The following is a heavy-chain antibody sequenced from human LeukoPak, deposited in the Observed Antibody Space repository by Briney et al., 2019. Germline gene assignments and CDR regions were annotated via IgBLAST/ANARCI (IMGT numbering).Heavy chain of an antibody. CDR3: AKDSRRGSYSDY. CDR1: GFTFSSYA. J-gene: IGHJ4*02. D-gene: IGHD1-26*01. V-gene: IGHV3-23*01. Sequence: GGSLRLSCAASGFTFSSYAMSWVRQAPGKGLEWVSAISGSGGSTYYADSVKGRFTISRDDSKNTLYLQMNSLRAEDTAVYYCAKDSRRGSYSDYWGQGTLVTVSS. CDR2: ISGSGGST.